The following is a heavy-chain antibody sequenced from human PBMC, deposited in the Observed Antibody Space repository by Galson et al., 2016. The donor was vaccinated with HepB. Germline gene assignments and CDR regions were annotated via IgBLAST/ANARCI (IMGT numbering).Heavy chain of an antibody. CDR1: GGSINTYY. V-gene: IGHV4-4*07. CDR2: IDSSGST. D-gene: IGHD2-15*01. Sequence: SETLSLTCSVSGGSINTYYWSWIRQPAGKGLEWIGRIDSSGSTNYNPSLKSRVTMSVDTSKSQFSLNLTSVTAADTAVYYCASFDDSGGSWYPEKYWGQGTLVTVSS. J-gene: IGHJ4*02. CDR3: ASFDDSGGSWYPEKY.